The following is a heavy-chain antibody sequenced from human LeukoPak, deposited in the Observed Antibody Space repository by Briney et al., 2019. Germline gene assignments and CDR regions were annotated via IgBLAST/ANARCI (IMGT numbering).Heavy chain of an antibody. CDR1: GYTFTSYD. V-gene: IGHV1-18*01. J-gene: IGHJ5*02. CDR3: ARPRTTHFDP. CDR2: MNPNSGNT. Sequence: ASVKVSCKASGYTFTSYDINWVRQATGQGLEWMGWMNPNSGNTNYAQKLQGRVTMTTDTSTSTAYMELRSLRSDDTAVYYCARPRTTHFDPWGQGTLVTVSS. D-gene: IGHD1-1*01.